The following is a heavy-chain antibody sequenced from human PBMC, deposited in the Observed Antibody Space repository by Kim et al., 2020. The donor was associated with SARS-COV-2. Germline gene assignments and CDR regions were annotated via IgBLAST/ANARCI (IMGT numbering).Heavy chain of an antibody. CDR1: GFTFSSYG. V-gene: IGHV3-33*01. CDR2: IWYDGSNK. D-gene: IGHD6-13*01. Sequence: GGSLRLSCAASGFTFSSYGMHWVRQAPGKGLEWVAVIWYDGSNKYYADSVKGRFTISRDNSKNTLYLQMNSLRAEDTAVYYCARDLVSGWQQLFPNWFDPWGQGTLVTVSS. J-gene: IGHJ5*02. CDR3: ARDLVSGWQQLFPNWFDP.